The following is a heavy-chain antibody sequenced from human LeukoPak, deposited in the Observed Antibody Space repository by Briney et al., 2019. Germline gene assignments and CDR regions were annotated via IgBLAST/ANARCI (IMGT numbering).Heavy chain of an antibody. V-gene: IGHV3-74*01. Sequence: GGSLRLSCAASGFTFSSYWMHWVRQAPGKGLVRVSRINSDGSSTSYADSVKGRFTISRDNAKNTLYLQMNSLRAEDTAVYYCATGGYQLPPYIDYWGQGTLVTVSS. CDR2: INSDGSST. CDR3: ATGGYQLPPYIDY. J-gene: IGHJ4*02. D-gene: IGHD2-2*01. CDR1: GFTFSSYW.